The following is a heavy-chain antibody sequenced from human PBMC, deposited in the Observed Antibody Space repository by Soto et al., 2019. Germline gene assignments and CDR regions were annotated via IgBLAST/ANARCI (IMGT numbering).Heavy chain of an antibody. Sequence: ETLSVTCNLSGGSFHNFYWLWIRQPPGKGLEWVGHVHYSGSTNYSPSLNSRATISLDTSKSQLSLKLRSVTAADTAMYFCARGVVYYANTASSDIYTRSQH. V-gene: IGHV4-59*01. J-gene: IGHJ1*01. D-gene: IGHD3-16*01. CDR2: VHYSGST. CDR1: GGSFHNFY. CDR3: ARGVVYYANTASSDIYTRSQH.